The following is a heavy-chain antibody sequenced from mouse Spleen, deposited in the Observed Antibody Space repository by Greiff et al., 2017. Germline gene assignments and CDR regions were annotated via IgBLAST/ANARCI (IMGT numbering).Heavy chain of an antibody. Sequence: VQLQQSGAELVRPGASVTLSCKASGYTFTDYEMHWVKQTPVHGLEWIGAIDPETGGTASNQKFKGKAILTADKSSSTAYMELRSLTSEDSAVYYRTRPGNGSYYAMDYWGQGTSVTVSS. D-gene: IGHD2-2*01. CDR3: TRPGNGSYYAMDY. CDR2: IDPETGGT. V-gene: IGHV1-15*01. CDR1: GYTFTDYE. J-gene: IGHJ4*01.